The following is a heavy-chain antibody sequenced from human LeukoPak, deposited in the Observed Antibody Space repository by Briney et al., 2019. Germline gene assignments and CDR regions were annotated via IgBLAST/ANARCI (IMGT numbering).Heavy chain of an antibody. J-gene: IGHJ5*02. CDR3: ARGGGYSYGSDWFDP. D-gene: IGHD5-18*01. V-gene: IGHV4-34*01. CDR1: GGSFSGYY. CDR2: INHSGST. Sequence: SETLSLTCAVYGGSFSGYYWSWIRQPPGKGLEWIGEINHSGSTNYNPSLKSRVTISVDTSKSQFSLKLSSVTAADTAVYYCARGGGYSYGSDWFDPWGQGTLVTVSS.